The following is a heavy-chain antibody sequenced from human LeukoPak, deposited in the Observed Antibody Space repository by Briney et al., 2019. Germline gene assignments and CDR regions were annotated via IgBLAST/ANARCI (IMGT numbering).Heavy chain of an antibody. CDR3: AKDPTYYGDYVYGDY. Sequence: PGGTLRLSCAASGFTFSSYGMSWVRQAPGKGLEWVSTISGSGVSTYYAESVKGRFTISRDNSKNTLYLHMNSLRAEDTAVYYCAKDPTYYGDYVYGDYWGQGTLVTVSS. J-gene: IGHJ4*02. CDR2: ISGSGVST. V-gene: IGHV3-23*01. D-gene: IGHD4-17*01. CDR1: GFTFSSYG.